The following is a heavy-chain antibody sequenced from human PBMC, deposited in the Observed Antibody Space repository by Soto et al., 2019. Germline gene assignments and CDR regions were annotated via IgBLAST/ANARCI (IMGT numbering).Heavy chain of an antibody. D-gene: IGHD5-18*01. CDR2: ISSSSSYI. V-gene: IGHV3-21*01. J-gene: IGHJ6*03. CDR1: GFTFSSYS. Sequence: GGSLRLSCAASGFTFSSYSMNWVCQAPGKGLEWVSSISSSSSYIYYADSVKGRFTISRDNAKNSLYLQMNSLRAEDTAVYYCARAPELGYTYGRHYYYYYYMDVWGKGTTVTVSS. CDR3: ARAPELGYTYGRHYYYYYYMDV.